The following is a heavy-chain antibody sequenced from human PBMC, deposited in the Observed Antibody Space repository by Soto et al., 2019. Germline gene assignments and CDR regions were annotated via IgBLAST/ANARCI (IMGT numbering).Heavy chain of an antibody. Sequence: QVQLVESGGGVVQPGRSLRLSCAASGFIFSNYAMNWVRQAPGKGLEWVALISHDGNNDYYTDSVKRRFTISRDNSKSALYLQMNSLRPEDTAVYYCAKCTSTSCHLGSDYWGQGTLVTVSS. CDR3: AKCTSTSCHLGSDY. J-gene: IGHJ4*02. CDR1: GFIFSNYA. V-gene: IGHV3-30-3*01. CDR2: ISHDGNND. D-gene: IGHD2-2*01.